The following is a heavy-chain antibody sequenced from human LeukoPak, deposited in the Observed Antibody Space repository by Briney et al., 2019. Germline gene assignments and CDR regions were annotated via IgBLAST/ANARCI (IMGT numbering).Heavy chain of an antibody. D-gene: IGHD3-22*01. J-gene: IGHJ4*02. Sequence: PGGSLRLSCAASGFTFGSYAMHWVRQAPGKGLEWVAVISYHGSSKYYADSVKGRFTISRDNSKKTVFLQMNSLRAEDTAVYYCARGMYYYDSSDIGGGYYFDYWGQGTLVTVSS. CDR2: ISYHGSSK. CDR1: GFTFGSYA. V-gene: IGHV3-30-3*01. CDR3: ARGMYYYDSSDIGGGYYFDY.